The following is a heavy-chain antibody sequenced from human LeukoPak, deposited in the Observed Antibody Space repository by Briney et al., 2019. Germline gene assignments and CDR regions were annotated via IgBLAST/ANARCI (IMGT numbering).Heavy chain of an antibody. Sequence: SVKVSCKASGYTFTSYGISWVRQAPGQGLEWVGGIIPIFGTANCAQKFQGRVTITADESTSTAYMELSSLRSEDTAVYYCAREGVGATHWFDPWGQGTLVTVSS. CDR2: IIPIFGTA. J-gene: IGHJ5*02. V-gene: IGHV1-69*13. CDR3: AREGVGATHWFDP. CDR1: GYTFTSYG. D-gene: IGHD1-26*01.